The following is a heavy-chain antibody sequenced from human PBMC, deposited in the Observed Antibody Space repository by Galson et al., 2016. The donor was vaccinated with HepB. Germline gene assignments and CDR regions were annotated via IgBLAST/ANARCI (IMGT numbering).Heavy chain of an antibody. J-gene: IGHJ6*04. CDR3: ARAVRKQILSGDSTHLGYGMGV. V-gene: IGHV4-4*02. Sequence: SETLSLTCGVSGDSMSSHDWWSWIRQPPGKGLEWIGEIHPSGSTNSNPSLKSRVTISVDRSRKQFSLKVTSVTAADTAVYYCARAVRKQILSGDSTHLGYGMGVWGKGATVTVSS. CDR2: IHPSGST. D-gene: IGHD5-18*01. CDR1: GDSMSSHDW.